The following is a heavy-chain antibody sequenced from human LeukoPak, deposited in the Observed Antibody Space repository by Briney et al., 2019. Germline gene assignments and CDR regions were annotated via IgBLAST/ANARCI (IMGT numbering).Heavy chain of an antibody. V-gene: IGHV1-2*02. D-gene: IGHD6-19*01. Sequence: ASVKVSCKASGYTFTCYYMHWVRQAPGQGLEWMGWINPNSGGTNYAQKFQGRVTMTRDTSISTAYMELSRLRSDDAAVYYCARGGRSSGWYYFDYWGQGTLVTVSS. CDR3: ARGGRSSGWYYFDY. CDR1: GYTFTCYY. CDR2: INPNSGGT. J-gene: IGHJ4*02.